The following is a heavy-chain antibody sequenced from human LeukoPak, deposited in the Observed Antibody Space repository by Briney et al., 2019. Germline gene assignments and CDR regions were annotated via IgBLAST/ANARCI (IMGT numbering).Heavy chain of an antibody. CDR1: GGSISSYY. V-gene: IGHV4-59*01. Sequence: PSETLSLTCTVSGGSISSYYWSWTRQPPGKGLEWIGYIYYSGSTNYNPSLKSRVTISVDTSKNQFSLKLRSVTAADTAVYYCARDVAGNNWFDPWGQGTLVTVSS. D-gene: IGHD6-19*01. J-gene: IGHJ5*02. CDR2: IYYSGST. CDR3: ARDVAGNNWFDP.